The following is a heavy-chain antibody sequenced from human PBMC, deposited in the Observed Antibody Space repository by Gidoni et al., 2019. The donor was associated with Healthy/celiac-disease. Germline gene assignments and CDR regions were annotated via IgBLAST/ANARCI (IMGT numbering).Heavy chain of an antibody. J-gene: IGHJ3*02. D-gene: IGHD1-26*01. CDR3: ARVRGSGSYYYAFDI. CDR2: INPNSGGT. V-gene: IGHV1-2*04. CDR1: GYTFTGYY. Sequence: QVQLVQSGAAVKKPGASVKVSCKASGYTFTGYYMHWVRQAPGQGLEWMGWINPNSGGTNYAQKFQGWVTMTRDTSISTAYMELRRLRSDDTAVYYCARVRGSGSYYYAFDIWGQGTMVTVSS.